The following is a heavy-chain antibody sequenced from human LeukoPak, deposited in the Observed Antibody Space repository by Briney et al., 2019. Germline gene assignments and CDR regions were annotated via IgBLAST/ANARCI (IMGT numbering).Heavy chain of an antibody. CDR3: AKDQIPNYGSGFVNWFDP. CDR1: GFTFDDYA. CDR2: ISWNSGSI. J-gene: IGHJ5*02. V-gene: IGHV3-9*01. Sequence: QAGGSLRLSCAASGFTFDDYAMHWVRQAPGKGLEWVSGISWNSGSIGYADSVKGRFTISRDNAKNSLYLQMNSLRAEDTALYYCAKDQIPNYGSGFVNWFDPWGQGTLVTVSS. D-gene: IGHD3-10*01.